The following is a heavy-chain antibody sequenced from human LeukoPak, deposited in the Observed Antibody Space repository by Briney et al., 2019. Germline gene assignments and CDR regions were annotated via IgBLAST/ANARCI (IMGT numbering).Heavy chain of an antibody. D-gene: IGHD2-15*01. CDR1: GYTFTIFG. Sequence: GASVTVSFKPSGYTFTIFGISWVRQAPGQGGEWMGWIGAYNGDTNYTQKFQGRVTITTDTSTSTAYMDLRSLRSDDTAVYYCTRDHCSGDNCPSFDYWGQGTLVTVSS. CDR3: TRDHCSGDNCPSFDY. V-gene: IGHV1-18*04. J-gene: IGHJ4*02. CDR2: IGAYNGDT.